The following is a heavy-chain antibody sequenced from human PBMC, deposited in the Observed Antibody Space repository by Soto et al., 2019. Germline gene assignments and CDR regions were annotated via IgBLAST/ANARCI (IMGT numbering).Heavy chain of an antibody. J-gene: IGHJ6*02. CDR1: GGTFSSYA. D-gene: IGHD3-10*01. V-gene: IGHV1-69*12. CDR3: AIEGGSGNYRYYAMDV. CDR2: IIPIFGTA. Sequence: QVQLVQSGAEVKKPGSSVKVSCKASGGTFSSYAISWVRQAPGQGLEWLGGIIPIFGTANHAQKFQGKVTMTAYESTSTTYMELSSLRSEYTAVYYCAIEGGSGNYRYYAMDVWGQGTTVTVSS.